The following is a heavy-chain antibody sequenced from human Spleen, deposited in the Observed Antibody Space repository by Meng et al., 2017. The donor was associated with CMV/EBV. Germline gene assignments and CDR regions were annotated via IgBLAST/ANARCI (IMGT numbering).Heavy chain of an antibody. V-gene: IGHV3-30*02. CDR1: GFSFSSYG. CDR2: IPYDGTNR. D-gene: IGHD3-3*01. Sequence: GGSLRLSCAASGFSFSSYGIHWVRQAPGKGLEWVSFIPYDGTNRKYGNSVKGRFTISRDNSKTTAYLQMNTLRDEDTAVYYCVRGLRITIFGVVSVFDYWGQGALVTVSS. J-gene: IGHJ4*02. CDR3: VRGLRITIFGVVSVFDY.